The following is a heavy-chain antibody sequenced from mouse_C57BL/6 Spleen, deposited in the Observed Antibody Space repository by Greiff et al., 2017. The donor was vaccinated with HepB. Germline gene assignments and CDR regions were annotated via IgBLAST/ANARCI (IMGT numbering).Heavy chain of an antibody. Sequence: EVKLMESGGGLVKPGGSLKLSCAASGFTFSDYGMHWVRQAPEKGLEWVAYISSGSSTIYYADTVKGRFTISRDNAKNTLFLQMTSLRSEDTAMYYCARGDYDWFAYWGQGTLVTVSA. V-gene: IGHV5-17*01. CDR1: GFTFSDYG. CDR3: ARGDYDWFAY. CDR2: ISSGSSTI. D-gene: IGHD2-4*01. J-gene: IGHJ3*01.